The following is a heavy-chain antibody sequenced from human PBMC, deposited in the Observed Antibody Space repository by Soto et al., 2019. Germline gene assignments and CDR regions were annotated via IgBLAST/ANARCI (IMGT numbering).Heavy chain of an antibody. CDR2: IYSGGST. V-gene: IGHV3-53*01. D-gene: IGHD3-3*01. CDR1: GFTVSSNY. J-gene: IGHJ6*02. CDR3: ARDGIHYDFWSGYYPWYYGMDV. Sequence: GGSLRLSCAASGFTVSSNYMSWVRQAPGKGLEWVSVIYSGGSTYYADSVKGRFTISRDNSKNTLYLQMNSLRAEDTAVYYCARDGIHYDFWSGYYPWYYGMDVWGQGTTVTVSS.